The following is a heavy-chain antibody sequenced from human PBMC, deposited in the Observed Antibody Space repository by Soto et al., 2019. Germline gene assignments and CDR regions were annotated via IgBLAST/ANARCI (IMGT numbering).Heavy chain of an antibody. V-gene: IGHV4-30-2*01. D-gene: IGHD5-12*01. CDR3: ARAGDIVATFDY. J-gene: IGHJ4*02. CDR2: IYHSGST. CDR1: GGSISSGGYS. Sequence: SETLSLTCAVSGGSISSGGYSWSWIRQPPGKGLEWIGYIYHSGSTYYNPSLKSRVTISVDRSKNQFSLKLSSVTAADTAVYYCARAGDIVATFDYWGQGTLVTVSS.